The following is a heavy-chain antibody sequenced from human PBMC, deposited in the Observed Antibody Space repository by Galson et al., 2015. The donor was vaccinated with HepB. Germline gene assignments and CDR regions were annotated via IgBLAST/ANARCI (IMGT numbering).Heavy chain of an antibody. D-gene: IGHD4-23*01. CDR3: ARDRFSASWYLGFDP. Sequence: ETLSLTCDVSGGSFSGYYWTWIRQPPGKGLEWVGGIDYSGTTYYTPSLKGRLTISLDTSENQFSLKLTSVTAADTAVYYCARDRFSASWYLGFDPWGQGTLVTVSS. J-gene: IGHJ5*02. CDR2: IDYSGTT. V-gene: IGHV4-34*01. CDR1: GGSFSGYY.